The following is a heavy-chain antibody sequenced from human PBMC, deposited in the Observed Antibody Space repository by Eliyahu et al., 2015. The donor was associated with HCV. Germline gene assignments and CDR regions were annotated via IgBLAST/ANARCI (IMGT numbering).Heavy chain of an antibody. D-gene: IGHD7-27*01. J-gene: IGHJ6*02. Sequence: QMHLVQSGPEVRKPGTSVKVSCKASGFTFSNSAVQWVRQARGQRLEWVRWIVVGSGTTNSAQNFQGRVTITRDMSTNTAYMELSSLRSDDTAVYYCAATTAATGPYYGLDVWGQGTTVTVSS. CDR2: IVVGSGTT. CDR3: AATTAATGPYYGLDV. V-gene: IGHV1-58*01. CDR1: GFTFSNSA.